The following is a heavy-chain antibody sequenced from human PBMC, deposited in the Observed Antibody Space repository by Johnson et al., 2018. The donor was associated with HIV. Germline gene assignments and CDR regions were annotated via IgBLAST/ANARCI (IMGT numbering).Heavy chain of an antibody. CDR3: ARDGIAAAVDAFDI. Sequence: VQLVESGGVVVQPGGSLRLSCAASGFTFSSYSMNWVRQAPGKGLEWVSYISSSSSTIYYADSVKGRFTISRDNAKNSLYLQMNSLRAEDTAVYYCARDGIAAAVDAFDIWGQGTMVTVSS. D-gene: IGHD6-13*01. J-gene: IGHJ3*02. CDR2: ISSSSSTI. CDR1: GFTFSSYS. V-gene: IGHV3-48*01.